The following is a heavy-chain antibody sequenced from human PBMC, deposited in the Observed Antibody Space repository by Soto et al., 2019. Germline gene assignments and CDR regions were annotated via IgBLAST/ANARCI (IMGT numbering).Heavy chain of an antibody. Sequence: KQSQTLSLTCAISGDSVSSNSAAWNWIRQSPSRGLEWLGRTYYRSKWYNDYAVSVKSRITINPDTSKNQFSLQLNSVTPEDTAVYYCARDRRWGRVKDYYYYYMDVWGKGTTVTVSS. CDR1: GDSVSSNSAA. D-gene: IGHD7-27*01. V-gene: IGHV6-1*01. CDR2: TYYRSKWYN. J-gene: IGHJ6*03. CDR3: ARDRRWGRVKDYYYYYMDV.